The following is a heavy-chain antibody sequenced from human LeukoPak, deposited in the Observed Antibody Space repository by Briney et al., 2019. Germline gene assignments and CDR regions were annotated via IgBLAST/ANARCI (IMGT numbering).Heavy chain of an antibody. J-gene: IGHJ4*02. Sequence: ASVNVSCQVSGYTLTELFMHWVRQAPGKGREWMGVFDPEDGETTYAQKFQGRVTMTEDTSTDTAYMELSSLRSEDTAVYYCASPLKGRRFGGFFYWGQGTLVTVSS. D-gene: IGHD3-10*01. CDR1: GYTLTELF. CDR3: ASPLKGRRFGGFFY. CDR2: FDPEDGET. V-gene: IGHV1-24*01.